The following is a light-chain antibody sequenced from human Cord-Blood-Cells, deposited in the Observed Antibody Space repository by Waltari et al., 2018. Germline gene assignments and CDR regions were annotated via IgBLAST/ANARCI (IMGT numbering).Light chain of an antibody. CDR3: QQRSNWPPSIT. V-gene: IGKV3-11*01. CDR2: DAS. CDR1: QSVISY. Sequence: IVLTQSPATLSLSPGERATLSCRASQSVISYLAWYQQKPGQAPRLLIYDASTRATGIPARFSVSGSGTDFTLTISSLEPEDFAVYYCQQRSNWPPSITFGQGTRLEIK. J-gene: IGKJ5*01.